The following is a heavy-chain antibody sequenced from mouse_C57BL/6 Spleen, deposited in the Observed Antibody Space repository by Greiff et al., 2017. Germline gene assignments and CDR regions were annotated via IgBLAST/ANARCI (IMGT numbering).Heavy chain of an antibody. CDR1: GYSITSGYY. CDR3: EREGDYYGSSSSYYAMDY. J-gene: IGHJ4*01. D-gene: IGHD1-1*01. CDR2: ISYDGSN. Sequence: EVQLQQSGPGLVKPSQSLSLTCSVTGYSITSGYYWNWIRQFPGNKLEWMGYISYDGSNNYNPSLKNRISITRDPSKNQFFLKLNSVTTEDTATYYCEREGDYYGSSSSYYAMDYWGQGTSVTVSS. V-gene: IGHV3-6*01.